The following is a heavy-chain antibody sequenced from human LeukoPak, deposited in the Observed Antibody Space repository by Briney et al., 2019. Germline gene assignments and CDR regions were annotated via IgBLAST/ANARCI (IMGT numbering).Heavy chain of an antibody. CDR2: INPNTGGT. CDR1: GYTFSGYY. V-gene: IGHV1-2*02. Sequence: ASVKVSCKASGYTFSGYYLHWVRQAPGQGLERMGWINPNTGGTSYAQKFQGRVTMTRDTSISTAYMELSRVRSEDTAVYYCAREIGPRQLHLWGSAFDYWGQGTLVTVSS. J-gene: IGHJ4*02. CDR3: AREIGPRQLHLWGSAFDY. D-gene: IGHD5-18*01.